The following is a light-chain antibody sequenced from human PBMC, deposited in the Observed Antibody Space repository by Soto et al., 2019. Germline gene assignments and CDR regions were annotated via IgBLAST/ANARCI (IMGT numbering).Light chain of an antibody. V-gene: IGLV1-40*01. CDR3: QSYCIGLSGAGV. CDR1: SSNLGAGYD. Sequence: QSVLTQPPSVSGAPGQRVTISCTGSSSNLGAGYDVHWYQQFPGTAPQLLIYGNNNRPSGVPDRFSGSKSGTSASLAITGLLAYEDADYYCQSYCIGLSGAGVFGGGTKVTVL. J-gene: IGLJ2*01. CDR2: GNN.